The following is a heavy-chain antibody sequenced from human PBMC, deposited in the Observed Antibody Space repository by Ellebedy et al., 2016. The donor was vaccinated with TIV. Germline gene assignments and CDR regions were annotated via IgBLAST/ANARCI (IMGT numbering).Heavy chain of an antibody. CDR3: ARDIQRPGDFLYFDY. CDR1: GFTFSDYY. CDR2: ISSSGDII. Sequence: GESLKISCAASGFTFSDYYMDWIRQAPGKGPEWLSYISSSGDIIYYADSVKVRFTISRDNTENSLYLQMNSLRAEDTAVYYCARDIQRPGDFLYFDYWGQGILVTVSS. J-gene: IGHJ4*02. V-gene: IGHV3-11*01. D-gene: IGHD2-21*02.